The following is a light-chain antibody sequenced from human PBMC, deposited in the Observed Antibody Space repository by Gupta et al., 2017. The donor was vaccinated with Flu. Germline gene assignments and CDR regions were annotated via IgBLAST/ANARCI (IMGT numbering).Light chain of an antibody. CDR3: CSYAGNDTFV. V-gene: IGLV2-11*01. Sequence: QSALPPPPPVSGSRRQSVTLSCTGPSSDVGGYDYFSWYQQHPGKAPRVMIYDVTKRPPGVPDRFSGSKSGNTASLTISERQAEDEADYSCCSYAGNDTFVFGTGTKVTVL. CDR1: SSDVGGYDY. CDR2: DVT. J-gene: IGLJ1*01.